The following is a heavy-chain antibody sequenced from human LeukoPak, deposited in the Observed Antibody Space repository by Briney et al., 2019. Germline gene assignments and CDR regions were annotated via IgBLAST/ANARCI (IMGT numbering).Heavy chain of an antibody. CDR1: GGTFSSYA. Sequence: SVKVSCKASGGTFSSYAISWVRQAPGQGLEWMGGIIPIFGTANYAQKFQGRVTITADESTSTAYMELSSLRSEDTAVYYCARDVSVAGPSPNFGYWGQGTLVTVSS. CDR3: ARDVSVAGPSPNFGY. D-gene: IGHD6-19*01. J-gene: IGHJ4*02. CDR2: IIPIFGTA. V-gene: IGHV1-69*13.